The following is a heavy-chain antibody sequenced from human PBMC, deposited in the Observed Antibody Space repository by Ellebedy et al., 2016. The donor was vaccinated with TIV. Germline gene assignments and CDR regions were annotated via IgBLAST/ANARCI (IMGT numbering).Heavy chain of an antibody. CDR1: GFTFSNYA. CDR2: ISGRCTNT. V-gene: IGHV3-23*01. Sequence: GGSLRLSCAASGFTFSNYAMTWVRQAPGKGLEWVSAISGRCTNTHYTDSLRGRFTISRDNSKNTLYLQMDSLRAEDTAVYYCAQTNWGSGGFYGMDVWGQGTTVTVSS. CDR3: AQTNWGSGGFYGMDV. J-gene: IGHJ6*02. D-gene: IGHD7-27*01.